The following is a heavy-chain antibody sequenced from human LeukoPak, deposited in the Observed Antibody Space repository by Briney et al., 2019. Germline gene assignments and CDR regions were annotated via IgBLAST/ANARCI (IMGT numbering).Heavy chain of an antibody. Sequence: GGSLRLSCAGSGFPFSSYPISWVRQPPGKGLEWVSAITASGDSTYSADSVKGRFTISRDNSRNTLFLEMNSLRAEDTAVYYCARDGDGDYGAFDIWGQGTMVTVSS. V-gene: IGHV3-23*01. D-gene: IGHD4-17*01. J-gene: IGHJ3*02. CDR2: ITASGDST. CDR3: ARDGDGDYGAFDI. CDR1: GFPFSSYP.